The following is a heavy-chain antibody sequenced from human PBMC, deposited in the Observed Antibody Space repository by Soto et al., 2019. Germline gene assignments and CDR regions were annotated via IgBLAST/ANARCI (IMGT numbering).Heavy chain of an antibody. Sequence: SETLSLTCTVSGGSISSYYWSWIRQPPGKGLEWIGYIYYSGSTNYNPSLKSRVTISVDTSKNQFSLKLSSVTAADTAVYYCARQTAQYSSSWPDYYYYGMDVWGQGTTVTVSS. CDR2: IYYSGST. CDR1: GGSISSYY. J-gene: IGHJ6*02. V-gene: IGHV4-59*01. D-gene: IGHD6-13*01. CDR3: ARQTAQYSSSWPDYYYYGMDV.